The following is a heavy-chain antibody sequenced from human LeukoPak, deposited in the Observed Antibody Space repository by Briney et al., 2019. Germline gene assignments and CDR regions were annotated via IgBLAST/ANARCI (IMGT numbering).Heavy chain of an antibody. D-gene: IGHD1-14*01. Sequence: ASVKVSCKASGYAFTNYAMNWVRQAPGQGLEWMGIINPSGGSTSYAQKLQGRVTMTRDTSTSTVYMELSSLRSEDTAVYYCASGPATDYWGQGTLVTVSS. CDR1: GYAFTNYA. CDR3: ASGPATDY. CDR2: INPSGGST. V-gene: IGHV1-46*01. J-gene: IGHJ4*02.